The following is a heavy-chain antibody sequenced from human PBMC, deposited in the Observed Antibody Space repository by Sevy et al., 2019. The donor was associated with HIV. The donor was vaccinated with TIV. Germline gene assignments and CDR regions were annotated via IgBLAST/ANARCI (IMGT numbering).Heavy chain of an antibody. J-gene: IGHJ6*02. V-gene: IGHV3-30*18. CDR2: ISYDGSNK. CDR3: AKGGKNFWDSEDCYYVMDV. D-gene: IGHD3-3*01. CDR1: GFTFSSYD. Sequence: GGSLRLSCAASGFTFSSYDMHWVRQAPGKGLECVAVISYDGSNKYYADSVKGRFTISRDNSKNTLFLHMNSLGAEDTGVYYCAKGGKNFWDSEDCYYVMDVWGPGTTVTVSS.